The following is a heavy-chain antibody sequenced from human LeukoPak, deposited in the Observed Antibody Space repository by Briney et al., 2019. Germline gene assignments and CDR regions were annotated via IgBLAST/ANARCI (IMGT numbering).Heavy chain of an antibody. V-gene: IGHV1-69*04. CDR2: IIPILGIA. CDR3: ARDANIVADADYYYGMDV. Sequence: SVKVSCKASGGTFSSYAISWVRQAPGQGLEWMGRIIPILGIANYAQKLQGRVTITADKSTSTAYMELSSLRSEDTAVYYCARDANIVADADYYYGMDVWGQGTTVTVSS. CDR1: GGTFSSYA. D-gene: IGHD5-12*01. J-gene: IGHJ6*02.